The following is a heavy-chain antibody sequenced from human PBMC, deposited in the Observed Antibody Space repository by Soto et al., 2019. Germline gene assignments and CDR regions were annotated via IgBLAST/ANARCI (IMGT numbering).Heavy chain of an antibody. Sequence: GGSLRLSCSASGFTFSIYAMHWVRQAPGKGLEYVSSISTNGGSTDYADSVKGRFTISRDNSKNTVYLQMSSLRVEDTAVYHCAREDESSGHAGTFQ. D-gene: IGHD3-22*01. J-gene: IGHJ1*01. V-gene: IGHV3-64D*06. CDR3: AREDESSGHAGTFQ. CDR1: GFTFSIYA. CDR2: ISTNGGST.